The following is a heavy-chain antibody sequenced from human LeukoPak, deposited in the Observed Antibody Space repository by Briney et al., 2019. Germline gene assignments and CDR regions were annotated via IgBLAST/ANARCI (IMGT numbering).Heavy chain of an antibody. CDR3: ARERPRGTFDY. Sequence: PSETLSLTCTVSGGSISSSSYYWGWIRQPPGKGLEWIGSIYYSGSTYYNPSLKSRVTISVDTSKNQFSLKLSSVTAADTVVYYCARERPRGTFDYWGQGTLVTVSS. CDR1: GGSISSSSYY. D-gene: IGHD3-16*01. J-gene: IGHJ4*02. V-gene: IGHV4-39*07. CDR2: IYYSGST.